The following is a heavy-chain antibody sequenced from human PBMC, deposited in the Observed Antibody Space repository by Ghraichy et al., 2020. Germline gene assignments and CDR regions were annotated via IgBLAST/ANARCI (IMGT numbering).Heavy chain of an antibody. Sequence: QTLSLTCTFSGFSLTTSGVGVGWVRQPPGKALEWLAMIYWDDEKHYSPSLKNRLTITKDTSKNQVVLTVTNMDPVDTATFYCAHRRYYGSGSLRAAFDVWGQGTMVTVSS. CDR1: GFSLTTSGVG. CDR3: AHRRYYGSGSLRAAFDV. D-gene: IGHD3-10*01. J-gene: IGHJ3*01. V-gene: IGHV2-5*02. CDR2: IYWDDEK.